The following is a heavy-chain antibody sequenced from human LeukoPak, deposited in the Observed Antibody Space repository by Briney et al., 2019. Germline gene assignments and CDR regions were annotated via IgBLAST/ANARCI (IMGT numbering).Heavy chain of an antibody. J-gene: IGHJ4*01. CDR2: IRSKANSYAT. Sequence: GGSLRLSCAASGFTFSGSAMHWVRQASGKGMEWVGRIRSKANSYATAYAASVKGRFTISRDDSKNTAYLQMNSLKTEDTAVYYCGKDRFARDEYTSGNYFSPLDWGHGTLVIVSS. V-gene: IGHV3-73*01. CDR1: GFTFSGSA. CDR3: GKDRFARDEYTSGNYFSPLD. D-gene: IGHD3-10*01.